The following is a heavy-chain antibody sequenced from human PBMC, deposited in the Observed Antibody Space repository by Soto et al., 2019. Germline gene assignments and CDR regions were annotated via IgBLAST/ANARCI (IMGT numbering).Heavy chain of an antibody. CDR2: IYYSGST. Sequence: SETLSLTCTFSGGSISSSSYYLSWIRQPPGKGLEWIGYIYYSGSTNYNPSLKSRVTISVDTSKNQFSLKLSSVTAADTAVYYCARRYGGNFDYWGQGTLVTVSS. CDR1: GGSISSSSYY. CDR3: ARRYGGNFDY. D-gene: IGHD3-16*01. J-gene: IGHJ4*02. V-gene: IGHV4-61*01.